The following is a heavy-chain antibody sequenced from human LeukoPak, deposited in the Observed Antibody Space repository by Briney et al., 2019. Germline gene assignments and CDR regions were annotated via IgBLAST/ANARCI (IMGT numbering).Heavy chain of an antibody. CDR1: GGTFSSYA. CDR3: ASPAHYYDSSGYFSY. V-gene: IGHV1-69*05. J-gene: IGHJ4*02. D-gene: IGHD3-22*01. CDR2: IIPIFGPA. Sequence: ASVKVSCKASGGTFSSYAISWVRQAPGQGLEWMGGIIPIFGPANYAQKFQGRVTITTDESTSTAYMELSSLRSEDTAVYYCASPAHYYDSSGYFSYWGQGTLVTVSS.